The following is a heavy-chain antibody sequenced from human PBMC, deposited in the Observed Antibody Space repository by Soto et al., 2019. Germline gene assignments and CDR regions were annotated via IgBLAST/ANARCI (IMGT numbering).Heavy chain of an antibody. D-gene: IGHD6-13*01. CDR3: ARDLRAGYSSGWSPGAY. J-gene: IGHJ4*02. CDR1: GYTFTSYY. Sequence: ASVKVSCKASGYTFTSYYMHWVRQAPGQGLEWVGIINPSGGSTSYAQKFQGRVTMTTDTSTSTAYMDLRSLRSDDTAVYYCARDLRAGYSSGWSPGAYWGQGTLVTVSS. CDR2: INPSGGST. V-gene: IGHV1-46*01.